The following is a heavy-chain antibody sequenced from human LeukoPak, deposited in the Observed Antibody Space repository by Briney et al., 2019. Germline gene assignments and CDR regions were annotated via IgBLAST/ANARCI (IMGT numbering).Heavy chain of an antibody. D-gene: IGHD3-10*01. Sequence: PSETLSLTCAVYGGSFSGYYWSWIRQPPGKGLEWIGEINHSGSTNYNPSLKSRVTISVDTSKNQFSLKLSSVTAADTAVYYCARGLGYYGSGSYRAIDPWGQGTLVTVSS. CDR1: GGSFSGYY. CDR3: ARGLGYYGSGSYRAIDP. V-gene: IGHV4-34*01. CDR2: INHSGST. J-gene: IGHJ5*02.